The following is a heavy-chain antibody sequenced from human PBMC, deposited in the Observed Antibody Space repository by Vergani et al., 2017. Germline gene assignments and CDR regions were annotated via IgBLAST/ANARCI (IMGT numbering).Heavy chain of an antibody. D-gene: IGHD3-10*01. CDR1: GGTFSSYA. CDR2: MNPNSGNT. Sequence: QVQLVQSGAEVKKPGSSVKVSCKASGGTFSSYAISWVRQATGQGLEWMGWMNPNSGNTGYAQKFQGRVTMTRNTSISTAYMELSSLRSEDTAVSYCARCITMVRGVTSPFDYWGQGTLVTVSS. CDR3: ARCITMVRGVTSPFDY. J-gene: IGHJ4*02. V-gene: IGHV1-8*02.